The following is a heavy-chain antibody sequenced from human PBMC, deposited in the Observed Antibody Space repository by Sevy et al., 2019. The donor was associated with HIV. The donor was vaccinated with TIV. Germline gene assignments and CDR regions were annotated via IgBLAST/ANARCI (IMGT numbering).Heavy chain of an antibody. D-gene: IGHD2-15*01. Sequence: GGSLRLSCAASGFSPSDHAVSWVRQTPGKGLEWLAVISYNGRNQYYAHSVKGRLTISKDDSKNTLYLQLNSLRAEETAVYYCARFVGYCSGGRCSIIDFWGQGTLVTVSS. V-gene: IGHV3-30*04. CDR1: GFSPSDHA. J-gene: IGHJ4*02. CDR3: ARFVGYCSGGRCSIIDF. CDR2: ISYNGRNQ.